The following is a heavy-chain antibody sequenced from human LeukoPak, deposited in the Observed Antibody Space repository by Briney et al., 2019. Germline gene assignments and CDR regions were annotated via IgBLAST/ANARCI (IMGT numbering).Heavy chain of an antibody. D-gene: IGHD1-26*01. CDR3: ARDRREVPVRANDAFDI. J-gene: IGHJ3*02. CDR2: IYASEST. V-gene: IGHV4-4*07. Sequence: SETLPLTCTVSGGSISSHSWSWIRQPAGKGLEWIGRIYASESTNYNPSLKSRVTMSVDASKSQFSLNLNSVTAADTAVYYCARDRREVPVRANDAFDIWGQGTMVTVSS. CDR1: GGSISSHS.